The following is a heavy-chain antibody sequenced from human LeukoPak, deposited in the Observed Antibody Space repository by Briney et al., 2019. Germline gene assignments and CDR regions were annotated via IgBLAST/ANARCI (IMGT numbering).Heavy chain of an antibody. Sequence: GGSLRLSCAASGFTFSSYGMHWVRQAPGKGPEWVAVISYDGSNKYYADSVKGRFTISRDNSKNTLYLQMNSLRAEDTAVYYCAKERPGYSYAFDYWGQGTLVTVSS. V-gene: IGHV3-30*18. CDR3: AKERPGYSYAFDY. CDR2: ISYDGSNK. CDR1: GFTFSSYG. J-gene: IGHJ4*02. D-gene: IGHD5-18*01.